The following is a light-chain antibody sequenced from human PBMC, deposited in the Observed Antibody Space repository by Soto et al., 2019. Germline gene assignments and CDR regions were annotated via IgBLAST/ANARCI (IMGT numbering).Light chain of an antibody. CDR2: STN. CDR1: SASVLTSYY. V-gene: IGLV8-61*01. Sequence: QAVVSQEPSFSVSPGETVPLTCGLTSASVLTSYYPSWYQQTPGQAPRTLIYSTNIRSSGVPDRFSGSILGNKAALTITGAQADDESDYYCALYVGSGTVVFGGGTKLTVL. J-gene: IGLJ2*01. CDR3: ALYVGSGTVV.